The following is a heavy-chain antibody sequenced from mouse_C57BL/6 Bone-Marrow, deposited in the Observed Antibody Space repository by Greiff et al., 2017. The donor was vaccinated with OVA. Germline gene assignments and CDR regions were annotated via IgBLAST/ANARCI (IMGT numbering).Heavy chain of an antibody. CDR3: TTWNDGYLYYAMDY. CDR2: IDPEDGDT. V-gene: IGHV14-4*01. J-gene: IGHJ4*01. D-gene: IGHD2-3*01. Sequence: VQLQQSGAELVRPGASVKLSCTASGSNIKDDYMHWVKQRPEQGLEWIGWIDPEDGDTEYASKFQGKATITADTSSTTAYLQLSSLTSEDTAVYYCTTWNDGYLYYAMDYWGQGTSVTVSS. CDR1: GSNIKDDY.